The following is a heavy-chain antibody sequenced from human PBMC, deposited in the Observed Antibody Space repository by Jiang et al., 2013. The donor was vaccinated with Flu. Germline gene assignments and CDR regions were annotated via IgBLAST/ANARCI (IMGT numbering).Heavy chain of an antibody. CDR2: IWYDGSNK. Sequence: QLVESGGGVVQPGRSLRLSCAASGFTFSSYGMHWVRQAPGKGLEWVAVIWYDGSNKYYADSVKGRFTISRDNSKNTLYLQMNSLRAEDTAVYYCARGRTLWFGELVCDYWGQGTLVTVSS. CDR3: ARGRTLWFGELVCDY. CDR1: GFTFSSYG. D-gene: IGHD3-10*01. V-gene: IGHV3-33*01. J-gene: IGHJ4*02.